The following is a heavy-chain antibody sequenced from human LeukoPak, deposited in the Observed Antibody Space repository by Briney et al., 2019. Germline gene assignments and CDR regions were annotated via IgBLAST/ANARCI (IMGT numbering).Heavy chain of an antibody. D-gene: IGHD3-3*01. Sequence: GGSLRLSCAASGFTVSINYMSGVRQAPGGGLEWGSVIYIGVSTYYADPVKGRFTISRDNSKNTLYLQMISLGAEDTAVYYCARGDYDFWSGPATYYYYGMDGWGQGTTVTVSS. CDR1: GFTVSINY. J-gene: IGHJ6*02. V-gene: IGHV3-66*01. CDR3: ARGDYDFWSGPATYYYYGMDG. CDR2: IYIGVST.